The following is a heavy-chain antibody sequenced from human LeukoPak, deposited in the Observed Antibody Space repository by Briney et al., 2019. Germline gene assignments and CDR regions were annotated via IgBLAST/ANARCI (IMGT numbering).Heavy chain of an antibody. D-gene: IGHD2-2*01. CDR2: ISGSGGST. V-gene: IGHV3-23*01. CDR3: ANPAISSSTFEVLEN. J-gene: IGHJ4*02. Sequence: GGSLRLSCAASGFTVSSNYMSWVRQAPGKGLEWVSAISGSGGSTYYADSVKGRFTISRGNSKNTLYLQMNSLRAEDTAVYYCANPAISSSTFEVLENWGQGTLVTVSS. CDR1: GFTVSSNY.